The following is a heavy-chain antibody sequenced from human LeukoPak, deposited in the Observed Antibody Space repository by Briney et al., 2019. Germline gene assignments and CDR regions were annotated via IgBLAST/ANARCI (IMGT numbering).Heavy chain of an antibody. V-gene: IGHV3-23*01. D-gene: IGHD5-12*01. J-gene: IGHJ4*02. CDR3: AKGDIVATIW. CDR1: GFTFSSYA. CDR2: ISGSGGST. Sequence: AGGSLRLSCAASGFTFSSYAMSWVRQAPGKGLEWVLAISGSGGSTYYADSVKGRFTISRENSKNTLYLQMNSLRAEDTAVYYCAKGDIVATIWWGQGTLVTVSS.